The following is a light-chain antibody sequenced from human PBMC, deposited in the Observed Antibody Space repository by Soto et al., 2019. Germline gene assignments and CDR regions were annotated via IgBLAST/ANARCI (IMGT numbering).Light chain of an antibody. CDR2: EVS. Sequence: QSGLTQPASVSGSPGQSITISCTGTSSDVGGYDYVSWYQLHPGKAPKLMVFEVSNRPSGVSYRFSGSKSGNTASLNISGLQAEDEADYFCSSYSISTAYLFGTGTKVTVL. CDR1: SSDVGGYDY. V-gene: IGLV2-14*01. J-gene: IGLJ1*01. CDR3: SSYSISTAYL.